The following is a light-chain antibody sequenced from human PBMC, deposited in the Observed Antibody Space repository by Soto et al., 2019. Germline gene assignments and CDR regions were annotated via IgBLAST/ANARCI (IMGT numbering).Light chain of an antibody. CDR1: QSVRSSY. CDR3: QQYGSSPYT. J-gene: IGKJ2*01. CDR2: GAS. Sequence: EIVLTQSPGTLSFSPGERATLSCRASQSVRSSYLAWYQQKPGQAPRLLISGASSRATGIPDRFSGSGSGTDFTLTISRLEPEDFAVYFCQQYGSSPYTFGQGTKLEIK. V-gene: IGKV3-20*01.